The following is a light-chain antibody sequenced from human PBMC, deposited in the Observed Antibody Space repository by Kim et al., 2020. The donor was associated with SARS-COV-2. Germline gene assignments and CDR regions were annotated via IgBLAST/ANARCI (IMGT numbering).Light chain of an antibody. CDR2: YDS. Sequence: SYELTQPPSVSVAPGKTARIPCGGNNIGSKSVHWYQQKPGQAPVLVIYYDSDRPSGIPERFSGSNSGNTATLTISRVEAGDEADYYCHVWDSSSDRGVFGGGTKLTVL. V-gene: IGLV3-21*04. CDR3: HVWDSSSDRGV. J-gene: IGLJ3*02. CDR1: NIGSKS.